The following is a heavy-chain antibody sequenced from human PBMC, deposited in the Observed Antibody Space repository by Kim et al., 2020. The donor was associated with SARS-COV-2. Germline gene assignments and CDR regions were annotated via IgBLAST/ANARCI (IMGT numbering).Heavy chain of an antibody. J-gene: IGHJ4*02. CDR2: ISSKAYGGTT. V-gene: IGHV3-49*03. Sequence: GGSLRLSCTPSGFTFADFAMSWFRQAPGRGLEWVAFISSKAYGGTTEYASSVRGRFTISRDDSKSIVYLQMNSLKTEDTAVYYCSRGGGLGTYWDEISDYGGQGTLVTVSS. CDR1: GFTFADFA. D-gene: IGHD3-10*01. CDR3: SRGGGLGTYWDEISDY.